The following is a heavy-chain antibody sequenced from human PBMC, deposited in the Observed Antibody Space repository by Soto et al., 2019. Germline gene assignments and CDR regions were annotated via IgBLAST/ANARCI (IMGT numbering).Heavy chain of an antibody. CDR3: ARLYGLDAFDI. V-gene: IGHV4-61*08. CDR1: GGSISSGGYS. J-gene: IGHJ3*02. CDR2: IYYSGST. Sequence: SETLSLTCAVSGGSISSGGYSWSWIRQPPGKGLEWIGYIYYSGSTNYNPSLKSRVTISVDTSKNQFSLKMSSVTAADTAVYYCARLYGLDAFDIWGQGTMVTVSS. D-gene: IGHD3-16*02.